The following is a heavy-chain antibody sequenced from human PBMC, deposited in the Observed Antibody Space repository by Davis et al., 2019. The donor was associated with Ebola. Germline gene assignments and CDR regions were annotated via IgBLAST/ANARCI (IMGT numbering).Heavy chain of an antibody. CDR1: GFTFSSYA. CDR2: ISYDGSNK. V-gene: IGHV3-30*18. Sequence: GGSLRLSCAASGFTFSSYAMSWVRQAPGKGLEWVAVISYDGSNKYYADSVKGRFTISRDNSKNTLYLQMNSLRAEDTAVYYCAKYYNWNYRAPRGFDYWGQGTLVTVSS. CDR3: AKYYNWNYRAPRGFDY. D-gene: IGHD1-7*01. J-gene: IGHJ4*02.